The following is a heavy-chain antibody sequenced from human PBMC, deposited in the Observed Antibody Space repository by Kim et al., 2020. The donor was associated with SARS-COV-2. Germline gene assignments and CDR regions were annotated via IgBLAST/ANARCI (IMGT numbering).Heavy chain of an antibody. CDR3: TRDDFPYYYGMDV. D-gene: IGHD3-3*01. J-gene: IGHJ6*02. Sequence: GGSLRLSCTASGFTFGDYAMSWVRQAPGKGLEWVGFIRSKAYGGTTEYAASVKGRFTISRDDSKSIAYLQMNSLKTEDTAVYYCTRDDFPYYYGMDVWGQGTTVTVSS. V-gene: IGHV3-49*04. CDR1: GFTFGDYA. CDR2: IRSKAYGGTT.